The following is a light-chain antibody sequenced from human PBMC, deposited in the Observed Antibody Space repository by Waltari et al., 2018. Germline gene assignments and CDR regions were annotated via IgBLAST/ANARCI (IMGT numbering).Light chain of an antibody. CDR2: DAS. J-gene: IGKJ4*01. CDR3: QQYDNLPPL. CDR1: QDISNY. Sequence: DIQMTQSPSSLSASVGDRVTITCQASQDISNYLNCYQQKPGKAPKLLIYDASNLETGVPSRFSGSGSGTDFTFTISSLQPEDIATYYCQQYDNLPPLFGGGTKVEIK. V-gene: IGKV1-33*01.